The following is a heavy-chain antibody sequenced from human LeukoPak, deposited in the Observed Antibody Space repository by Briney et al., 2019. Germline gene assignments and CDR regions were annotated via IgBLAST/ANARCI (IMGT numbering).Heavy chain of an antibody. J-gene: IGHJ3*02. Sequence: ASVKVSCKASGYTFTGYYMHWVRQAPGQGLEWMGWINPNSGGTNYAQKFQGRVTMTRDTSISTAYMELSRLRSDDTAVYYCARLRYDILTGRAAFDIWGQGTMVTVSS. CDR3: ARLRYDILTGRAAFDI. CDR2: INPNSGGT. CDR1: GYTFTGYY. V-gene: IGHV1-2*02. D-gene: IGHD3-9*01.